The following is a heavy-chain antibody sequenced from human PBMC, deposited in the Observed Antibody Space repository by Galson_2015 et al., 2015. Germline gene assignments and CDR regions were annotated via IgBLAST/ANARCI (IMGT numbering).Heavy chain of an antibody. D-gene: IGHD1-26*01. V-gene: IGHV3-53*01. CDR3: TRVFGGSEFDY. CDR1: GVTVSSSY. Sequence: LRLSCAVSGVTVSSSYLGWVRQAPGKGLEWVSIIYRGGSTYYADSVKGRFTISRDNSKYTLYLQMNSLTVSDTAVYYCTRVFGGSEFDYWGQGTLVTVSS. J-gene: IGHJ4*02. CDR2: IYRGGST.